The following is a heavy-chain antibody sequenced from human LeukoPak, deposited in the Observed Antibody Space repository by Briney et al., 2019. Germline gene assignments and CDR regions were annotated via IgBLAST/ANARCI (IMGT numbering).Heavy chain of an antibody. CDR3: AGAAYNWNDYYYYGMDV. CDR2: IIPILGIA. V-gene: IGHV1-69*02. D-gene: IGHD1-20*01. CDR1: GGTFSSST. J-gene: IGHJ6*02. Sequence: SVKVSCKASGGTFSSSTISWVRQAPGQGLEWMGRIIPILGIANYAQKFQGRVTITADKSTSTAYMELSSLRSEDTAVYYCAGAAYNWNDYYYYGMDVWGQGTTVTVSS.